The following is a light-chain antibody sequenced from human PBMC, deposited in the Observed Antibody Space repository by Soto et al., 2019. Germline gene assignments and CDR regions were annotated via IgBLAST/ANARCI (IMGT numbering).Light chain of an antibody. V-gene: IGKV1-39*01. CDR1: QSISTY. CDR2: AAS. J-gene: IGKJ1*01. CDR3: QQSYTTPRT. Sequence: DIQMTQSPSSLSASVGDRVTITCRASQSISTYLNWYQQKPGTAPKFLIYAASSLQSGVPSRFSGSGSGTDFTLTISSLQPEEFATYYCQQSYTTPRTFGQGTKVELK.